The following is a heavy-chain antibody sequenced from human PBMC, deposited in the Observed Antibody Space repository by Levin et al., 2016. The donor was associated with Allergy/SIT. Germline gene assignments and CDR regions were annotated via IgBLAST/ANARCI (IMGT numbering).Heavy chain of an antibody. J-gene: IGHJ4*02. CDR2: ISYDGSSE. CDR3: ARGYSHGSATCDY. V-gene: IGHV3-30*04. Sequence: GESLKISCVASGFSFSSFPMHWVRQAPGKGLEWVALISYDGSSEYYVDSLKGRFSVSRDNSKNMFFLQMNSLKIEDTATYYCARGYSHGSATCDYWGQGALVTVS. D-gene: IGHD5-18*01. CDR1: GFSFSSFP.